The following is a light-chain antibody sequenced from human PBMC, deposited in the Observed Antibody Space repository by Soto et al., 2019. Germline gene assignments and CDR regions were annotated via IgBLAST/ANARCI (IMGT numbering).Light chain of an antibody. CDR2: DAS. V-gene: IGKV3-11*01. CDR3: QQYNNWPPWT. J-gene: IGKJ1*01. CDR1: QSVSGC. Sequence: EIVLTQSPATLSLSPGNRATLSCRASQSVSGCLAWYQQKPGQAPRLLIYDASNRATGIPARFSGSGSGTEFTLTISSLQSEDFAVYYCQQYNNWPPWTFGQGTKVEIK.